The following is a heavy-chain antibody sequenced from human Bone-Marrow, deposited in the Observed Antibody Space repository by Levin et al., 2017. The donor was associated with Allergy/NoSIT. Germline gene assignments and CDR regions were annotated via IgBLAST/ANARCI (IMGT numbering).Heavy chain of an antibody. V-gene: IGHV3-33*01. D-gene: IGHD6-6*01. CDR2: IWYDGSNK. Sequence: PGGSLRLSCAASGFTFSSYGMHWVRQAPGKGLEWVAVIWYDGSNKYYADSVKGRFTISRDNSKNTLYLQMNSLRAEDTAVYYCARDGIPRIAARLPPLAFCGGQGTLVTVSS. J-gene: IGHJ4*02. CDR3: ARDGIPRIAARLPPLAFC. CDR1: GFTFSSYG.